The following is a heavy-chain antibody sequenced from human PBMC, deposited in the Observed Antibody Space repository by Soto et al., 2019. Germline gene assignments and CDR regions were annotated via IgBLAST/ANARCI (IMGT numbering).Heavy chain of an antibody. J-gene: IGHJ5*02. Sequence: GGSLRLSCAASGFTFSSYWMHWVRQAPGKGLVWVSRINSDGSSTSYADSVKGRFTISRDNAKNTLYLQMNSLRAEDTAVYYCARDYAVAVHNWFEPWGQGTLVTVYS. D-gene: IGHD6-19*01. CDR1: GFTFSSYW. CDR2: INSDGSST. CDR3: ARDYAVAVHNWFEP. V-gene: IGHV3-74*01.